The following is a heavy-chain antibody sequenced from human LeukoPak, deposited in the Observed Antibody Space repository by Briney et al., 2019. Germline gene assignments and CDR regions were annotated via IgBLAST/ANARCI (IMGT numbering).Heavy chain of an antibody. D-gene: IGHD3-16*01. Sequence: SETLSLTCTVSGGSISSSSYYWGWIRQPPGKGLEWIGSIYYSGSTYYNPSLKSRVTISVDTSKNQSSLKLSSVTAADTAVYYCARVWSWGSDYWGQGTLVTVSS. CDR3: ARVWSWGSDY. CDR1: GGSISSSSYY. J-gene: IGHJ4*02. V-gene: IGHV4-39*07. CDR2: IYYSGST.